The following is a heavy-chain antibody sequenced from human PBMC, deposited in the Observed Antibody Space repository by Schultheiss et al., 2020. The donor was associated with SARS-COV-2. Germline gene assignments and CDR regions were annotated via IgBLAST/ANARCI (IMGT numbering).Heavy chain of an antibody. V-gene: IGHV4-31*03. D-gene: IGHD6-13*01. CDR2: IYYSGST. CDR3: ATKRQQQLALFDY. CDR1: GGSISSGGYY. J-gene: IGHJ4*02. Sequence: SQTLSLTCTVSGGSISSGGYYWSWIRQHPGKGLEWIGYIYYSGSTNYNPSLKSRVTISVDTSKNQFSLKLSSVTAADTAVYYCATKRQQQLALFDYWGQGTLVTVSS.